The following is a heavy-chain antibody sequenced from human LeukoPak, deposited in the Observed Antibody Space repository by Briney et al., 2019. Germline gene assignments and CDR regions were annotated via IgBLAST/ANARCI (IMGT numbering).Heavy chain of an antibody. CDR3: AKDRYYDSSGTIDY. V-gene: IGHV3-9*01. CDR2: ISWNSGSI. J-gene: IGHJ4*02. CDR1: GFTFDDYA. D-gene: IGHD3-22*01. Sequence: GRSLRLSCAASGFTFDDYAMHWVRQAPGKGLEWVSGISWNSGSIGYADSVKGRFTISRDNAKNSLYLQMNSLRAEDTALYYCAKDRYYDSSGTIDYWGLGTLVTVSS.